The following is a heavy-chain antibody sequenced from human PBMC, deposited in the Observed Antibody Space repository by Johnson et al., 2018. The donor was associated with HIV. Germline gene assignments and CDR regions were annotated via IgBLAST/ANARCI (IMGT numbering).Heavy chain of an antibody. V-gene: IGHV3-30*04. CDR3: AKTYSSSWYAFDI. J-gene: IGHJ3*02. CDR2: ISYDGSNK. CDR1: GFTFSSYA. Sequence: QVQLVESGGGVVQPGRSLRLSCAASGFTFSSYAMHWVRQAPGKGLEWVAVISYDGSNKYYADSVKGRFTISSDNSKNTLYLQMNSLRAEDTAVYYCAKTYSSSWYAFDIWGQGTMVTVSS. D-gene: IGHD6-13*01.